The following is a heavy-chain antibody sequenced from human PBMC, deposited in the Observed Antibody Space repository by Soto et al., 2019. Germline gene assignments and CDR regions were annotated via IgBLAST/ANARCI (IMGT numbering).Heavy chain of an antibody. CDR1: GGSISSYY. Sequence: SETLSLTCTVSGGSISSYYWSWIRQPPGKGLEWIGYIYYSGSTNYNPSLKSRITISVDTSKNQFSLKLSSVTAADTAVYYCARDLFYDFWSGSDFGWFDPWGQGTLVTVSS. CDR2: IYYSGST. CDR3: ARDLFYDFWSGSDFGWFDP. V-gene: IGHV4-59*01. D-gene: IGHD3-3*01. J-gene: IGHJ5*02.